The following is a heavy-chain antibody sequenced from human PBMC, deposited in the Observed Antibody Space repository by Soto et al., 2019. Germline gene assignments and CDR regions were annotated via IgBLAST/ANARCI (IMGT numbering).Heavy chain of an antibody. Sequence: SETLSLTCTVSGGSVSSGSYYWSWIRQPPWKGLEWIGYIYYSGSTNYNPSLKSRVTISVDTSKNQFSLKLSSVTAADTAVYYCARVRGTGTPSYYCYYGTDVWGQGXTVTVYS. CDR3: ARVRGTGTPSYYCYYGTDV. V-gene: IGHV4-61*01. J-gene: IGHJ6*02. CDR1: GGSVSSGSYY. CDR2: IYYSGST. D-gene: IGHD1-1*01.